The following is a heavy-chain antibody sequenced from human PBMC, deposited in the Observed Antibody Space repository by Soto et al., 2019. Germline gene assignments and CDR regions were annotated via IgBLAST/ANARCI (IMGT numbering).Heavy chain of an antibody. CDR3: AKDLCGGGSCYYNY. J-gene: IGHJ4*02. V-gene: IGHV3-33*06. Sequence: GGSLRLSCAASGFTFSSYGMHWVRQAPGKGLEWVAVIWYDGSNKYYADSVKGRFTISRDNSKNTLYLQMNSLRAEDTAVYYCAKDLCGGGSCYYNYWGQGTLVTVSS. CDR2: IWYDGSNK. D-gene: IGHD2-15*01. CDR1: GFTFSSYG.